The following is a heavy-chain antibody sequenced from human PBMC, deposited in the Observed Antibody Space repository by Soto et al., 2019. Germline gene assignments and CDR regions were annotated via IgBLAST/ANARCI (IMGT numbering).Heavy chain of an antibody. CDR1: GYTLTTYY. D-gene: IGHD4-4*01. Sequence: QVQLVQSGDEVKKPWASVKLSCKASGYTLTTYYMHWVRQAPGQGLEWMGIINPRDGSTTYAQKFQGRLTMTRDTSTSTVYMELRSLRSEDTAIYYCASAQNSVHFDYWGQGTPVTVSS. CDR3: ASAQNSVHFDY. CDR2: INPRDGST. V-gene: IGHV1-46*01. J-gene: IGHJ4*02.